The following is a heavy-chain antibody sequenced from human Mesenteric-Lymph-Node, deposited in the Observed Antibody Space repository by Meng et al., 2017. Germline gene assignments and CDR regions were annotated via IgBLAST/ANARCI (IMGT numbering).Heavy chain of an antibody. CDR3: ARDAPESIAFDY. Sequence: GESLKISCAASGFTFSSYAMHWVRQAPGKGLEWVAVISFDGSNKYYADSVKGRFTISRDNSKNTLYLQMNSLRAEDTAVYYCARDAPESIAFDYWGQGTRVTGSS. J-gene: IGHJ4*02. CDR2: ISFDGSNK. V-gene: IGHV3-30*04. D-gene: IGHD1-14*01. CDR1: GFTFSSYA.